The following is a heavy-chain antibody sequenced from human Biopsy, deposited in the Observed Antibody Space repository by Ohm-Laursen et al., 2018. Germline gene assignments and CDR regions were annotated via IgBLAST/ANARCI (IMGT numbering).Heavy chain of an antibody. CDR1: GGSISDDY. V-gene: IGHV4-59*01. CDR2: ISSGGRA. D-gene: IGHD3-3*01. J-gene: IGHJ4*02. Sequence: GTLSPTCSVSGGSISDDYWNWIRQPPGKGLQVIGYISSGGRAKYNPSLKSRLTISLDTSKNQLSLRLSSVTAADSAIYYCARERQFRSLEGAFDYWGQGILVTVSS. CDR3: ARERQFRSLEGAFDY.